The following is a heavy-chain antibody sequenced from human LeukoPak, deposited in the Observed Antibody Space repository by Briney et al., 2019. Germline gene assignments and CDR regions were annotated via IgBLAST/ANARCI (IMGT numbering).Heavy chain of an antibody. Sequence: PGGSLRLSCAASGFTFSSYGMHWVRQAPGKGLEWVAVIWYDGSNKYYADSVKGRFTISRDNSKNTLYLQMNSLRAEDTAVYYCARVGYSSPLDFDYWGQGTLVTVSS. CDR3: ARVGYSSPLDFDY. D-gene: IGHD6-13*01. V-gene: IGHV3-33*01. CDR2: IWYDGSNK. CDR1: GFTFSSYG. J-gene: IGHJ4*02.